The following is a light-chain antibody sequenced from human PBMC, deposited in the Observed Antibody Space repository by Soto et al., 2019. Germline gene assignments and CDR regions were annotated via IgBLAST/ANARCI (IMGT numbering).Light chain of an antibody. Sequence: DIQMTQSPSSLSASVGDRVTITCRASQSISSYLNWYQQKPGKAPKHLIYAASSLQSGVPSRFSGSGSGTDFTLTISSLQPEDFATYYCQQSYSTPYTFGQGTQLEIK. J-gene: IGKJ2*01. CDR2: AAS. CDR3: QQSYSTPYT. CDR1: QSISSY. V-gene: IGKV1-39*01.